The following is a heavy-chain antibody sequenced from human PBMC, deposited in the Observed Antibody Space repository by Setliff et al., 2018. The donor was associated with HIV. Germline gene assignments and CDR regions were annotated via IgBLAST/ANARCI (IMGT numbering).Heavy chain of an antibody. Sequence: ASVKVSCKVYGYTVAEFSMHWVRQAPGKGLEWVAGFDPEDGVTFYAQNFQGRVTMTEDTSTDTAYMELSSLRSEDTAVYYCATDPGSLIWFGGSKVNVLGQGTTVTVSS. CDR3: ATDPGSLIWFGGSKVNV. CDR1: GYTVAEFS. CDR2: FDPEDGVT. D-gene: IGHD3-10*01. V-gene: IGHV1-24*01. J-gene: IGHJ6*02.